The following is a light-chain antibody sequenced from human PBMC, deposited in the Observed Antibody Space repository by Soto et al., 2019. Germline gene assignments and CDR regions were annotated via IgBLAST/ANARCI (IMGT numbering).Light chain of an antibody. CDR3: QQYKSAT. J-gene: IGKJ2*01. Sequence: DIQMTQSPSTLSASVGERVTITCRASQSISDWLAWYQQIPGKAPKPLIYDASTLQSGVPSRFSGSGSGTEFTLTISSLQPDDSATYFCQQYKSATFGQGTKLEIE. CDR2: DAS. CDR1: QSISDW. V-gene: IGKV1-5*01.